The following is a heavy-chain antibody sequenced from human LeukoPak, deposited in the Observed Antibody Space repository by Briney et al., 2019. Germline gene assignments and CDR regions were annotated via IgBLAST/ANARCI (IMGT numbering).Heavy chain of an antibody. CDR1: GLTFSNYA. CDR3: ARDQGYYCY. D-gene: IGHD3-22*01. Sequence: GGSLRLSCAASGLTFSNYAMSWVRQAPGKGLEWVSSITGGGDDTYYTDSVKGRFTISRDNSKNTLFLQINSLRAEDTAVYYCARDQGYYCYWGQGTLVTVSS. V-gene: IGHV3-23*01. J-gene: IGHJ4*02. CDR2: ITGGGDDT.